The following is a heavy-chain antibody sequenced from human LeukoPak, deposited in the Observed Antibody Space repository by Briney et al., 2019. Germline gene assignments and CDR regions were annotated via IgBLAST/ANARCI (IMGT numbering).Heavy chain of an antibody. CDR3: ASHAWGGYDYY. V-gene: IGHV4-59*01. Sequence: SETLSLTCTVSGGSISSYYWTWIRQPPGKGPEWIGYIYYRGTTNYNPSLKSRVTISVDTSKNQFSLKLSSVTAADTAVYYCASHAWGGYDYYWGQGTLVTVSS. J-gene: IGHJ4*02. CDR2: IYYRGTT. D-gene: IGHD5-12*01. CDR1: GGSISSYY.